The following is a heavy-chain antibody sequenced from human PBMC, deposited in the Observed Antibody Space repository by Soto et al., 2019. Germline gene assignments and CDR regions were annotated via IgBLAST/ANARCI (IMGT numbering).Heavy chain of an antibody. V-gene: IGHV1-18*01. CDR1: GYTFTSYG. CDR2: ISAYNGNT. J-gene: IGHJ4*02. D-gene: IGHD1-26*01. CDR3: ARDRGSADGNSFDY. Sequence: VASVKVSCKASGYTFTSYGISWVRQAPGQGLEWMGWISAYNGNTNYAQKLQGRVTMTTDTSTSTAYMELRSLRSDDTAVYYCARDRGSADGNSFDYWGQGTLVTVSS.